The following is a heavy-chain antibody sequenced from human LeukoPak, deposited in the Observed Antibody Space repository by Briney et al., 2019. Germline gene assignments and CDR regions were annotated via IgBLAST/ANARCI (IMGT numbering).Heavy chain of an antibody. CDR2: ILYDGSNK. J-gene: IGHJ6*02. Sequence: GGSLRLSCAASGFTFSSYAMHWVRQAPGKGLEGVAVILYDGSNKYYADSVKGRFTISRDNSKNTLYLQMNSLRAEDTAVYYCARDLDTARVYYYGMDVWGQGTTVTVSS. V-gene: IGHV3-30-3*01. CDR1: GFTFSSYA. CDR3: ARDLDTARVYYYGMDV. D-gene: IGHD5-18*01.